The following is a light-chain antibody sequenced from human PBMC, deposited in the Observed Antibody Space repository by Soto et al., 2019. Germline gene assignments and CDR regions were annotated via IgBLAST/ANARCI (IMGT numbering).Light chain of an antibody. CDR2: DAS. CDR1: QSVDTF. J-gene: IGKJ1*01. Sequence: PGERATLSCRASQSVDTFLAWYQQKPGQAPRLLISDASNRATGIPARFSGSGSGTDFTLTISSLEPEDSAVYYCQQRYSWWTFGQGTKVEVK. CDR3: QQRYSWWT. V-gene: IGKV3-11*01.